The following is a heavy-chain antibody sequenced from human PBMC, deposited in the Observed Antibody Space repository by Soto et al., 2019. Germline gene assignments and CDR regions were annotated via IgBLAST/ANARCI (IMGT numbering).Heavy chain of an antibody. CDR2: IYYTGST. Sequence: QVQLQESGPGLVKPSQTLSLTCTVSGDSISSRTYYWSWIRQHPGRGLEWIGYIYYTGSTFYNPALKCRGSISINTSKSQFSLDLSSVTAADTAVDYCAISLFNVAAAGFDYWGQGTLVTVSS. D-gene: IGHD6-13*01. V-gene: IGHV4-31*03. J-gene: IGHJ4*02. CDR1: GDSISSRTYY. CDR3: AISLFNVAAAGFDY.